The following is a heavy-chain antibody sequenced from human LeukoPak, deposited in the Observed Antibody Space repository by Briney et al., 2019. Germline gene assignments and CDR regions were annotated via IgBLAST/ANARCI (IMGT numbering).Heavy chain of an antibody. D-gene: IGHD3-10*01. CDR3: ATGSTMVRGVMSALDI. CDR2: INPNSGGT. V-gene: IGHV1-2*02. CDR1: GYTFTGYY. Sequence: RASVKVSCKASGYTFTGYYMHWVRQAPGQGLEWMGWINPNSGGTNYAQKFQGRVTMTRDTSISTAYMELSRLRSDDTAVYYCATGSTMVRGVMSALDIWGQGTMVTVSS. J-gene: IGHJ3*02.